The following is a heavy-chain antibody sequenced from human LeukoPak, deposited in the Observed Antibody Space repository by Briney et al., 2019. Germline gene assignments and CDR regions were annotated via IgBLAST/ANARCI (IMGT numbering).Heavy chain of an antibody. Sequence: PSETLSLTCAVYGGSFSGYYWSWIRQPPGKGLEWIGEINHSGSTNYNPSLKSRVTISVDTSKNQFSLKLSSVTAADTAVYYCARPSEHPPKSFQHWGQGTLVNVSS. CDR2: INHSGST. CDR3: ARPSEHPPKSFQH. CDR1: GGSFSGYY. J-gene: IGHJ1*01. V-gene: IGHV4-34*01.